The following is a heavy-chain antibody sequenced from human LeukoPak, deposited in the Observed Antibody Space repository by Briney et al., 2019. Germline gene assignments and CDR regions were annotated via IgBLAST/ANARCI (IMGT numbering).Heavy chain of an antibody. CDR3: TTHDILTGYSPNWFDP. D-gene: IGHD3-9*01. Sequence: GGSLRLSCTASGFTFGDYAMSWVRQAPGKGLEWVGFIRSKAYGGTTEYAASVKGRFTISRDDSKSIAYLQMNSLKTEDTAVYHCTTHDILTGYSPNWFDPWGQGTLVTVSS. V-gene: IGHV3-49*04. J-gene: IGHJ5*02. CDR1: GFTFGDYA. CDR2: IRSKAYGGTT.